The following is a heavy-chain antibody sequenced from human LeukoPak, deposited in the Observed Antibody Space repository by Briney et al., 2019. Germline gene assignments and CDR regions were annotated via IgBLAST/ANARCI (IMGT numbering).Heavy chain of an antibody. CDR3: AKDIAQGYTYGSIEQDF. CDR1: GFSFSRYS. J-gene: IGHJ4*02. D-gene: IGHD5-18*01. CDR2: ITESDDIT. Sequence: QAGGSLRLSCAASGFSFSRYSMSWVRQAPGKGLEWVSVITESDDITYYADSVKGRFTISRDNSKNTLYLQMNSLRAEDTAVYYCAKDIAQGYTYGSIEQDFWGQGTLVTVSS. V-gene: IGHV3-23*01.